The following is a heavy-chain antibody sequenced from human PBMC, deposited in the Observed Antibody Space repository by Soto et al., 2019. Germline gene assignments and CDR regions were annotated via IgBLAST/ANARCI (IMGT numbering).Heavy chain of an antibody. CDR2: VSHDGRNT. CDR1: GFTFSSYG. V-gene: IGHV3-30*18. J-gene: IGHJ4*02. CDR3: AKGGRQWLVTSDFNY. Sequence: GGSLRLSCAASGFTFSSYGMHWVRQAPDKGLEWVAVVSHDGRNTHYADSVKGRFTISRDSSKNTVSLEMTSLRAEDTAVYYCAKGGRQWLVTSDFNYWGQGALVTVSS. D-gene: IGHD6-19*01.